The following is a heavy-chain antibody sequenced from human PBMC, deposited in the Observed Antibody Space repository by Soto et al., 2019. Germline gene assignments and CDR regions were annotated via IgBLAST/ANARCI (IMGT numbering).Heavy chain of an antibody. CDR3: ARDGWAAAEN. D-gene: IGHD6-25*01. J-gene: IGHJ4*02. Sequence: EIHLVESGGGLVQPGGSLRLSCAASGFTFSRFPMHWVRQVPGKGLVWVSHISGDGYTTKYADSVKGRFIISRDNAENTLYLQMNSLRVEDTALYYCARDGWAAAENWGQGTRVTVSS. V-gene: IGHV3-74*01. CDR2: ISGDGYTT. CDR1: GFTFSRFP.